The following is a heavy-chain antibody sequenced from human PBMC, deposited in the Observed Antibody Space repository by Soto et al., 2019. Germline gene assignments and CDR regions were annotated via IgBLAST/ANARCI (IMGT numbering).Heavy chain of an antibody. CDR1: GFTFSSSS. Sequence: GGSLRLSCAASGFTFSSSSMNWVRQAPGKGLEWISFISSSSSPIYYADSVKGRFTISRDNAKNSLYLQMNSLTAEDTAVYYCARDPGQDEAMDYWGQGTLVTVSS. V-gene: IGHV3-48*01. CDR2: ISSSSSPI. J-gene: IGHJ4*02. CDR3: ARDPGQDEAMDY.